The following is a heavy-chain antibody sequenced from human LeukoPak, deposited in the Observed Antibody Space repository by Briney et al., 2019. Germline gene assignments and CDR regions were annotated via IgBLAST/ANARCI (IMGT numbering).Heavy chain of an antibody. CDR3: AREGLLWFGELLMVAGDAFDI. Sequence: PGRSLRLSCAASGFTFSSYAMHWVRQAPGKGLEWVAVISYDGSNKYYADSVKGRFTISRDNSKNTLYLQMNSLRAEDTAVYYCAREGLLWFGELLMVAGDAFDIWGQGTKVTVSS. D-gene: IGHD3-10*01. J-gene: IGHJ3*02. V-gene: IGHV3-30*04. CDR1: GFTFSSYA. CDR2: ISYDGSNK.